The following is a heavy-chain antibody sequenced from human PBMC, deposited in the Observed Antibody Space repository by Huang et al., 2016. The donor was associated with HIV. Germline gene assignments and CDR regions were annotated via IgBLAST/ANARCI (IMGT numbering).Heavy chain of an antibody. CDR3: ARHAGTSRRYYFDF. CDR2: MYYSGST. J-gene: IGHJ4*02. CDR1: GVSSNSRVYE. V-gene: IGHV4-39*01. Sequence: QVQLQESGPGLVSPSETLSLTCIVSGVSSNSRVYEWGWIRQPPGRGLEWLGSMYYSGSTYYNPSLKSRVTMSIDTSKNEFSLKLGSVTAADTAVYYCARHAGTSRRYYFDFWGRGTLVTVSS. D-gene: IGHD2-2*01.